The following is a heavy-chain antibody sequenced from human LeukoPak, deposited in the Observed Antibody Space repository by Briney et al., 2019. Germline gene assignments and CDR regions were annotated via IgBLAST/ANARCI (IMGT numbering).Heavy chain of an antibody. CDR1: GGSFSGYY. J-gene: IGHJ6*02. V-gene: IGHV4-34*01. CDR2: INHSGST. D-gene: IGHD2-21*02. Sequence: PSETLSLTCAVYGGSFSGYYWSWIRQPPGKGLEWIGEINHSGSTNYNPSLKSRVTISVDTSKNQFSPKLSSVTAADTAVYYCARGGAWARAAYCGGDCYSRRKYYYYGMDVWGQGTTVTVSS. CDR3: ARGGAWARAAYCGGDCYSRRKYYYYGMDV.